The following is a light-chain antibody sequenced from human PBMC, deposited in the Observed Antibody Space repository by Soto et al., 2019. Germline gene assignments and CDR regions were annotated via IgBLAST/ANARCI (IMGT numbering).Light chain of an antibody. CDR3: QQYDNLPLI. CDR1: QSINSN. J-gene: IGKJ5*01. CDR2: RAS. V-gene: IGKV3-15*01. Sequence: IVMTQSPATLSVSPGERATLSCRASQSINSNLAWYQQKPGQAPRLLMFRASIRATGFPARFSGSGSGTEFNITISSLQSEDSATYYCQQYDNLPLIFGQGTRLDIK.